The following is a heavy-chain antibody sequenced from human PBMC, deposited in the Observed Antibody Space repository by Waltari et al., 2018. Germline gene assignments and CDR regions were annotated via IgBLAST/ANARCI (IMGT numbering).Heavy chain of an antibody. V-gene: IGHV4-59*01. Sequence: QVQLQESGPGLVKPSETLSLTCTVSGGSISSYYWSWIRQPPGKGLVLIWHIYYSGSTNYNPPLKSRVTISVDTSKNQFSLKLSSVTAADTAVYYCARDLAAGGFDAFDIWGQGTMVTVSS. CDR2: IYYSGST. CDR3: ARDLAAGGFDAFDI. D-gene: IGHD6-13*01. CDR1: GGSISSYY. J-gene: IGHJ3*02.